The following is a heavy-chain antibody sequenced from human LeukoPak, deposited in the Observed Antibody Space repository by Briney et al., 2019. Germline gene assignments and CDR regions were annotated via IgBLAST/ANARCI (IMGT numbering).Heavy chain of an antibody. CDR2: ISYDGSNK. Sequence: GGSLRLSCAASGFTFSSYATHWVRQAPGKGLEWVAVISYDGSNKYYADSVKGRFTISRDNSKNTLYLQMNSLRAEDTAVYYCARDSSGWYAGSFDYWGQGTLVTVSS. V-gene: IGHV3-30*04. CDR3: ARDSSGWYAGSFDY. J-gene: IGHJ4*02. D-gene: IGHD6-19*01. CDR1: GFTFSSYA.